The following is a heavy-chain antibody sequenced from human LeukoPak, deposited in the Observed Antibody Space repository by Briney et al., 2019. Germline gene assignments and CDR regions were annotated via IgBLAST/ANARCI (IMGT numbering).Heavy chain of an antibody. CDR2: IYSGGST. D-gene: IGHD2-2*01. CDR1: GFTVSSNY. V-gene: IGHV3-53*01. Sequence: PGGSLRLSCAASGFTVSSNYVSWVRQAPGKGLEWVSVIYSGGSTYYADSVKGRFTISRDNSKNTLYLQMHSLRAEDTAVYYCARVLIVPAALTEYYYGMDVWGQGTTVTVSS. CDR3: ARVLIVPAALTEYYYGMDV. J-gene: IGHJ6*02.